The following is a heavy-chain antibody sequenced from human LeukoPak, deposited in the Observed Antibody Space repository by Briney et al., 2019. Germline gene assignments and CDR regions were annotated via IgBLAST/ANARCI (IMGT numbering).Heavy chain of an antibody. V-gene: IGHV3-7*03. CDR3: ATSRTFDY. CDR2: IKQDGSEI. J-gene: IGHJ4*02. CDR1: GFTFSSYW. Sequence: PGGSLRLSCAASGFTFSSYWMNWVRQAPGKGLEWVANIKQDGSEIYYVDSVKGRFTISRDNAKSSLYLQMNSLRAEDTAVYYCATSRTFDYWGQGTLVTVSS. D-gene: IGHD1-1*01.